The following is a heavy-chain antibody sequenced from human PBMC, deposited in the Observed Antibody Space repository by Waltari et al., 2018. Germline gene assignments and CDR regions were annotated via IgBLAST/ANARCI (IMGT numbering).Heavy chain of an antibody. CDR1: GGTFRSYA. CDR3: ARVEMATVGTGHYYGMDV. CDR2: IIPIFGTA. J-gene: IGHJ6*02. V-gene: IGHV1-69*14. D-gene: IGHD4-17*01. Sequence: QVQLVQSGAEVKKPGSSVKVSCKASGGTFRSYAIGWLRQAPGPGLEWMGRIIPIFGTANYAQKLQGRVTITADKSTSTAYMELSSLRSEDTAVYYCARVEMATVGTGHYYGMDVWGQGTTVTVSS.